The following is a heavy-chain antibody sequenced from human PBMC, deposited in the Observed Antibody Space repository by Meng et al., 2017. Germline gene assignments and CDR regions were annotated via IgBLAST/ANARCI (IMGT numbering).Heavy chain of an antibody. CDR3: ARFQYYYDSSGYYYGRDLDY. Sequence: LRLSCTVSGGSISSGSYYWSWIRQPAGKGLEWIGRIYTSGSTNYNPSLKSRVTISVDTSKNQFSLKLSSVTAADTAVYYCARFQYYYDSSGYYYGRDLDYWGQGTLVTVSS. J-gene: IGHJ4*02. CDR1: GGSISSGSYY. CDR2: IYTSGST. D-gene: IGHD3-22*01. V-gene: IGHV4-61*02.